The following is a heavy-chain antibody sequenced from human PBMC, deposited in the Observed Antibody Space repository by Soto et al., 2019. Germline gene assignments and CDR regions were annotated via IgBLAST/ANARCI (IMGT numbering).Heavy chain of an antibody. CDR3: ARVQRRSNLPDY. CDR1: GGSFSGYY. V-gene: IGHV4-34*01. D-gene: IGHD4-4*01. J-gene: IGHJ4*02. Sequence: QVQLQQWGAGLLKPSETLSLTCAVYGGSFSGYYWSWIRQPPGKGLEWIGEINHSGSTNYNPSLKSGVTISVDTSKNQFSLKLSSVTAADTAVYYCARVQRRSNLPDYWGQGTLVTVSS. CDR2: INHSGST.